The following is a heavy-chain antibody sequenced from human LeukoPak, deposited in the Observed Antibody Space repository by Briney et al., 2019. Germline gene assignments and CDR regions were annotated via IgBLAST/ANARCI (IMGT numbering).Heavy chain of an antibody. CDR2: INPSDDTR. J-gene: IGHJ5*02. CDR1: GYTFTNFY. CDR3: ARSRGGHNYGLEVS. V-gene: IGHV1-46*01. D-gene: IGHD5-18*01. Sequence: GASVKVSCKASGYTFTNFYMHWVRQAPGQGLEWMGVINPSDDTRYSLQRFQGRVTVTRDTSTSTVSLELTSLRSEDTAVYYCARSRGGHNYGLEVSWGQGTLVTVSS.